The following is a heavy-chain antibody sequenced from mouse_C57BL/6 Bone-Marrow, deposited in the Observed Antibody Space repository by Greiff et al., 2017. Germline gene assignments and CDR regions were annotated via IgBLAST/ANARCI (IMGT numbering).Heavy chain of an antibody. CDR3: ASGSNFDAMDY. CDR1: GFTFSDYG. J-gene: IGHJ4*01. CDR2: ISSGSSTI. D-gene: IGHD4-1*01. V-gene: IGHV5-17*01. Sequence: EVKLEESGGGLVKPGGSLKLSCAASGFTFSDYGMHWVRQAPEKGLEWVAYISSGSSTIYYADTVKGRFTISRDNAKNTLFLQMTSLRSEDTAMYYCASGSNFDAMDYWGQGTSVTVSS.